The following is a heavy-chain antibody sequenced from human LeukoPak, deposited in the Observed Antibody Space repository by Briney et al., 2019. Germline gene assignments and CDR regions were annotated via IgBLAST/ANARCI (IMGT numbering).Heavy chain of an antibody. CDR3: ARRNPGYGSSWYFNDY. D-gene: IGHD6-13*01. V-gene: IGHV3-21*01. CDR1: GFTFSTYS. CDR2: ISSNFSYI. J-gene: IGHJ4*02. Sequence: GGSLRLSCAASGFTFSTYSMNWVRQAPGKGLEWVSSISSNFSYIHYADSVKGRFTISRDNAKNSLYLQMSSLRAEDTAVYYCARRNPGYGSSWYFNDYWGQGTLVTVSS.